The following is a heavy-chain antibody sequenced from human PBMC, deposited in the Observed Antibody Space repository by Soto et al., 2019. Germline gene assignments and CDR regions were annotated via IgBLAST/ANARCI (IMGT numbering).Heavy chain of an antibody. J-gene: IGHJ4*02. D-gene: IGHD6-19*01. V-gene: IGHV1-69*13. CDR1: GGTFSSYA. Sequence: ASVKVSCKASGGTFSSYAISWVRQAPGQGLEWMGGIIPIFGTANYAQKFQGRVTITADESTSTAYMELSSLRSEDTAVYYCASGIAVADIFDYWGQGTLVTVSS. CDR2: IIPIFGTA. CDR3: ASGIAVADIFDY.